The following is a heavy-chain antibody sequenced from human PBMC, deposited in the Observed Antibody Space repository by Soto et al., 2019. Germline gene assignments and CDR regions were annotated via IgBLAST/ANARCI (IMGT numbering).Heavy chain of an antibody. CDR2: IYWDGDK. V-gene: IGHV2-5*02. CDR3: AHRVLRTVFGLVTTTAIYFDF. CDR1: GFSLTTSGVG. D-gene: IGHD3-3*01. J-gene: IGHJ4*02. Sequence: QITLNESGPTQVKPRQTLTLTCTFSGFSLTTSGVGVGWIRQSPGKAPEWLALIYWDGDKRYSPSLKSRLTITKDTSKIQVVLTMADLDPADTATYYCAHRVLRTVFGLVTTTAIYFDFWGQGTPVAVSS.